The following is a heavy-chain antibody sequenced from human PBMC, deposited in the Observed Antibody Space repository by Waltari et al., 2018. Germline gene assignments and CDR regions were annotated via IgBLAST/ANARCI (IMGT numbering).Heavy chain of an antibody. V-gene: IGHV1-24*01. Sequence: QVQLVQSGAEVKNPGPSVQVPCQLSRYTLTALSIHRLRQAPGKGLEGMGGFDPEDGETIYAQKFQGRVTMTEDTSTDTAYMELSSLRSEDTAVYYCATSDSSGYYDYWGRGTLVTVSS. CDR3: ATSDSSGYYDY. D-gene: IGHD3-22*01. J-gene: IGHJ4*02. CDR1: RYTLTALS. CDR2: FDPEDGET.